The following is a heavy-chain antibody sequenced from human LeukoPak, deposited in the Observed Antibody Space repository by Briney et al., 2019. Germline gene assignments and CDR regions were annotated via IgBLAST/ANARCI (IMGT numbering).Heavy chain of an antibody. CDR1: GFTFSSAW. D-gene: IGHD4-23*01. CDR3: ANIFGGNSHRSDY. J-gene: IGHJ4*02. V-gene: IGHV3-15*01. CDR2: IKTKTDGGTT. Sequence: GGSLRLSCAASGFTFSSAWMSWVRQAPGQGLEWLGGIKTKTDGGTTDYAAPVKGRFTISRDDSKDTLYLQMNSLKSDDTAVYYCANIFGGNSHRSDYWGQGTLVTVSS.